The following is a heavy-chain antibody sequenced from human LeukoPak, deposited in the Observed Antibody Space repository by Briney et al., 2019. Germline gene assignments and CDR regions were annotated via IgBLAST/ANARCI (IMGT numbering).Heavy chain of an antibody. CDR3: AREVSGLDY. CDR1: GYTFTGYY. CDR2: TNAGNGNT. D-gene: IGHD6-25*01. J-gene: IGHJ4*02. V-gene: IGHV1-3*01. Sequence: AASVKVSCKASGYTFTGYYMHWVRQAPGQGLEWMGWTNAGNGNTEYSQRFLDRVTITRDTSASTAYIELSSLRSEDTAVYYCAREVSGLDYWGQGTLVTVSS.